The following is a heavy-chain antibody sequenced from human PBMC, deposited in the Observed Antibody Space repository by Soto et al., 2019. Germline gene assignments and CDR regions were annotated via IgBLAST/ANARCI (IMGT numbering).Heavy chain of an antibody. CDR2: IWHDGSHK. D-gene: IGHD3-10*01. V-gene: IGHV3-33*01. Sequence: QVQLVESGGGVVQPGRSLRLSCKASGYTVSNSGMHWVRQAPGKGLEWVAVIWHDGSHKYYADSVKGRFTISRDNSNNTVFLQMNTLRAEDTAVYYCARDQREKWFGELDFDYWGQGTLVTVSS. J-gene: IGHJ4*02. CDR1: GYTVSNSG. CDR3: ARDQREKWFGELDFDY.